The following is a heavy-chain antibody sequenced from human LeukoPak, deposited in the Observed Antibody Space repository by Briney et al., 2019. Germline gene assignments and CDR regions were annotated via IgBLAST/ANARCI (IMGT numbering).Heavy chain of an antibody. CDR2: IIPIFGTA. J-gene: IGHJ5*02. V-gene: IGHV1-69*13. CDR1: GYTFTTYY. D-gene: IGHD1-20*01. Sequence: ASVKVSFKASGYTFTTYYIHWVRQAPGQGLEWMGGIIPIFGTANYAQKFQGRVTITADESTSTAYMELSSLRSEDTAVYYCARDPLLISNWNDSILNWFDPWGQGTLVTVSS. CDR3: ARDPLLISNWNDSILNWFDP.